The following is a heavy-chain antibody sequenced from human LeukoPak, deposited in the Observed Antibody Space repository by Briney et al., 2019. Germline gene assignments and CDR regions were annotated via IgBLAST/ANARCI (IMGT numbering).Heavy chain of an antibody. CDR2: INPSGGST. D-gene: IGHD6-25*01. J-gene: IGHJ4*02. CDR1: GYTFTSYY. Sequence: GASVKVSCKASGYTFTSYYMHWVRQAPGQGLEWMRIINPSGGSTSYAQKFQGRVTMTRDTSTSTVYMELSSLRSEDTAVYYCARTLAAEGVDYWGQGTLVTVSS. V-gene: IGHV1-46*01. CDR3: ARTLAAEGVDY.